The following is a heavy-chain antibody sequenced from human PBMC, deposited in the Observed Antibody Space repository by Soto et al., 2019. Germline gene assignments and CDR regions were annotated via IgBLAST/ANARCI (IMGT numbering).Heavy chain of an antibody. V-gene: IGHV2-70*01. CDR1: GFSLSTSGMC. D-gene: IGHD3-22*01. CDR3: ARSTSHYHDSSGFDY. J-gene: IGHJ4*02. CDR2: IDWDDDK. Sequence: SGPTLVNPTQTLTLTCTFSGFSLSTSGMCVSWIRQPPGKALEWLALIDWDDDKYYSTSLKTRLTISKDTSKNQVVLTMTNMDPVDTATYYCARSTSHYHDSSGFDYWGQGTLVTVSS.